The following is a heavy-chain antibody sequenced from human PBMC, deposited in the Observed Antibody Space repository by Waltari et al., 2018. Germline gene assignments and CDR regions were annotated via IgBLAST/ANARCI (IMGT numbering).Heavy chain of an antibody. D-gene: IGHD2-15*01. J-gene: IGHJ4*02. V-gene: IGHV1-69*02. CDR1: GGTFSSYT. CDR2: IIPILGIA. Sequence: QVQLVQSGAEVKKPGSSVKVSCKASGGTFSSYTISWVRQAPGQGLEWMGRIIPILGIANYEQKFQGRVTITADKSTSTAYMELSSLRSEDTAVYYCASSVVVAATFDYWGQGTLVTVSS. CDR3: ASSVVVAATFDY.